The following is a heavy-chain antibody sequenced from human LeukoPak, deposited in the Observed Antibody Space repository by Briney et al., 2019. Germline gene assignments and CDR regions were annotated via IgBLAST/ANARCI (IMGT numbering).Heavy chain of an antibody. J-gene: IGHJ4*02. CDR1: GFTFSSFA. Sequence: GGSLRLSCAASGFTFSSFAMTWVRQAPGKGLEWVSTITGRDGSTHYADSVKGRFTISRDNPKNTLYLQMDSLRAEDTAVYYCATQGYCSRTSCYSNYWGQGTLVTVSS. V-gene: IGHV3-23*01. D-gene: IGHD2-2*01. CDR3: ATQGYCSRTSCYSNY. CDR2: ITGRDGST.